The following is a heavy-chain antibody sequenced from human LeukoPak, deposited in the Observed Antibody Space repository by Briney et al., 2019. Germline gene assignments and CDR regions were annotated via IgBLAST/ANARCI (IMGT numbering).Heavy chain of an antibody. Sequence: PGGSLRLSCAASGFTFSSYAMGWVRQVPGKGLEWVSAISGSGGSTYYADSVKGRFIISRDNSKNTLYLQMNSLRAEVTAVYYCAKRNYYMEVWGKGTTVTVSS. CDR2: ISGSGGST. CDR3: AKRNYYMEV. V-gene: IGHV3-23*01. J-gene: IGHJ6*03. CDR1: GFTFSSYA.